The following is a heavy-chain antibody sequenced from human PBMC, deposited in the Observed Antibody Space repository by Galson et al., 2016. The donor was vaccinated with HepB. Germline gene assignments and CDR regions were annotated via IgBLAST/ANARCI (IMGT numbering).Heavy chain of an antibody. Sequence: SLRLSCAASGFTFSSYAMSWVRQAPGKGLEWVSAISGSGGSTYYADSVKGWFTISRDNSKNTLYLQMNSLRAEDTAVYYCAKDLGFLEWLFFDPYYYYGMDVWGQGTTVTVSS. D-gene: IGHD3-3*01. V-gene: IGHV3-23*01. CDR1: GFTFSSYA. CDR2: ISGSGGST. CDR3: AKDLGFLEWLFFDPYYYYGMDV. J-gene: IGHJ6*02.